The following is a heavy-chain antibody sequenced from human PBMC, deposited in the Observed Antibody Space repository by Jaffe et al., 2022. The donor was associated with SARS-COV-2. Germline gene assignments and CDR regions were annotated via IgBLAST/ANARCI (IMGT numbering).Heavy chain of an antibody. CDR1: GFTVSTNY. J-gene: IGHJ4*02. D-gene: IGHD4-17*01. V-gene: IGHV3-66*02. Sequence: EVQVVESGGGLVQPGGSLRLSCAASGFTVSTNYMSWVRQAPGKGLEWVSVIYSGGNTYYADSVKGRFTISRDNSKNTVYLQMNSLRVEDTAVYYCARDPTVTTDYWGQGTLVTVSS. CDR2: IYSGGNT. CDR3: ARDPTVTTDY.